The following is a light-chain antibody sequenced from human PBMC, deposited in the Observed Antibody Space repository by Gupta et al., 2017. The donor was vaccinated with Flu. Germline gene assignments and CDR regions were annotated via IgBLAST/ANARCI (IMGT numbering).Light chain of an antibody. V-gene: IGLV3-1*01. CDR3: QAWDSSTFYV. CDR2: QDS. CDR1: KLGDKY. Sequence: SYDLTPPPSVSVSPRQTAIITCSGDKLGDKYACWYQQKPGQSPVLVIYQDSKRPSGIPERFSGSNSGNTATLTISGTQAMDEADYYCQAWDSSTFYVFGTGTKVTVL. J-gene: IGLJ1*01.